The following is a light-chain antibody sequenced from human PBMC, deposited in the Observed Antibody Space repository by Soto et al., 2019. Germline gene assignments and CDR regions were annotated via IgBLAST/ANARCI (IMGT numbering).Light chain of an antibody. CDR1: QSIIRY. Sequence: DIQMTQSPSSLSASVGDRVTITCRASQSIIRYLNWYQQKPGKAPNLLIYGAFSLQSGAPSRFSGSGSGTDSTLTISSLQPEDFATYYCQQSYNTPRTFGQGTKVDIK. J-gene: IGKJ1*01. CDR2: GAF. CDR3: QQSYNTPRT. V-gene: IGKV1-39*01.